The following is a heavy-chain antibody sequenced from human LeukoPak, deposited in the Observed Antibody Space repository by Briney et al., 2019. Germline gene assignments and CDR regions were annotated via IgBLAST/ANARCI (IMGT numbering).Heavy chain of an antibody. J-gene: IGHJ4*02. CDR2: ISSSGSTI. D-gene: IGHD3-22*01. CDR3: ARDRYYYDSSGYYSFEY. V-gene: IGHV3-48*03. CDR1: GFTFSSYE. Sequence: GGSLRLSCAASGFTFSSYEMNWVRQAPGKGLEWVSYISSSGSTIYYADSVKGRFTISRDNAKNSLYLQMNSLRAEDTAVYYCARDRYYYDSSGYYSFEYWGQGTLVTVSS.